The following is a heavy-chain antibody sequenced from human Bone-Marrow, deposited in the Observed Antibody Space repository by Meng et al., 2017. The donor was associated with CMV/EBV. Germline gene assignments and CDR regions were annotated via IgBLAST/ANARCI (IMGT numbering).Heavy chain of an antibody. CDR1: GFTFSDHY. J-gene: IGHJ4*02. V-gene: IGHV3-30*03. CDR3: VGGVATPAY. CDR2: ISFDGNTK. Sequence: GESLKISCAASGFTFSDHYMTWIRQAPGKGLEWVSVISFDGNTKYYADSVQGRFTISRDNSRNTLNLLMNSLRTEDTAVYYCVGGVATPAYWGPGTLVTVSS. D-gene: IGHD4-23*01.